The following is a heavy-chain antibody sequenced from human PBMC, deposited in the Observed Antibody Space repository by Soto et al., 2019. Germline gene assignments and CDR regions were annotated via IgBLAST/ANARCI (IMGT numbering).Heavy chain of an antibody. CDR2: ISSDANTK. J-gene: IGHJ4*02. CDR3: AKKRGSGGNRAIDY. Sequence: QVQLVESGGGAVQPGGSLRLSCAASGFSFSSFGMNWFRQAPGKGLEWVAIISSDANTKYYVDSVKGRFTISRDNSKNTVYLQMNSLRTEDTAVYYCAKKRGSGGNRAIDYWGQGTLVTVSS. CDR1: GFSFSSFG. V-gene: IGHV3-30*18. D-gene: IGHD6-25*01.